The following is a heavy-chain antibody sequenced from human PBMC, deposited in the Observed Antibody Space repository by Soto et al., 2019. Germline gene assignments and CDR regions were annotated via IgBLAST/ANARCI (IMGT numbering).Heavy chain of an antibody. J-gene: IGHJ4*01. V-gene: IGHV5-51*01. D-gene: IGHD1-7*01. Sequence: GESLNICCKGSGYSFTSRWIGRVRQIPGKGQWWMVIIYPGDSDPRYSPSFQGQVTISADKSISTAYLQWSSLMASDPAMYYCARVRRPAELTYFDYAGHGTLVTVSS. CDR2: IYPGDSDP. CDR1: GYSFTSRW. CDR3: ARVRRPAELTYFDY.